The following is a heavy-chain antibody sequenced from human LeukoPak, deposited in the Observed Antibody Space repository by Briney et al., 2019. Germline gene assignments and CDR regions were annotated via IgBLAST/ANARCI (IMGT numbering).Heavy chain of an antibody. CDR2: IGSSGSYI. CDR1: GFTFSTYS. D-gene: IGHD4-17*01. J-gene: IGHJ4*02. V-gene: IGHV3-21*01. Sequence: GGSLRLSCAASGFTFSTYSMNWVRQAPGKGLEWVSSIGSSGSYIYYADSLKGRFTISRDNAKNSLYLQMNSLRAEDTAIYYCASFWTTVTYNFDYWGQGTLVTVSS. CDR3: ASFWTTVTYNFDY.